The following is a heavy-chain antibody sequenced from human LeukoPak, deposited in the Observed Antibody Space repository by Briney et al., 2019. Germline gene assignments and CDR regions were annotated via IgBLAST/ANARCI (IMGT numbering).Heavy chain of an antibody. D-gene: IGHD4-17*01. CDR2: IKTKTDGETT. J-gene: IGHJ6*02. CDR1: GFTFSNAW. CDR3: VTDYGDYYYYGMDV. V-gene: IGHV3-15*05. Sequence: GGSLRLSCAASGFTFSNAWMSWVRQAPGRGLEWVGLIKTKTDGETTDYPAPVKGRFTISRDDSKNTVYLQMSSLRAEDTAVYYCVTDYGDYYYYGMDVWGQGTTVTVSS.